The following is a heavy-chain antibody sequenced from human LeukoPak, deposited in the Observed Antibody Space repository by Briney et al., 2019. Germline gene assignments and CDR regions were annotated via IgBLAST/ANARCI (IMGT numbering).Heavy chain of an antibody. V-gene: IGHV1-46*01. Sequence: ASVKVSCXASGYTFTSYYMHWVRQAPGQGLEWMGIINPSGGSTSYAQKFQGRVTMTRDTSTSTVYMELSSLRSEDTAVYYCARGLHRGYSSSRDFDYWGQGTLVTVSS. CDR2: INPSGGST. CDR3: ARGLHRGYSSSRDFDY. D-gene: IGHD6-13*01. CDR1: GYTFTSYY. J-gene: IGHJ4*02.